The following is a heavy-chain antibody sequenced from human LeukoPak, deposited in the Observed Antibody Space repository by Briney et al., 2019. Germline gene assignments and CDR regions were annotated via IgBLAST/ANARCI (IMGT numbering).Heavy chain of an antibody. CDR1: GYTFTDYT. V-gene: IGHV7-4-1*02. D-gene: IGHD3-9*01. CDR3: ARGGFDSRWACDI. CDR2: INTNTRNP. J-gene: IGHJ3*02. Sequence: ASVKVSCKASGYTFTDYTINWVRQAPGQGLEWMGWINTNTRNPTYAQGFTGRVVFSLDTSVSTAYLQISSLKAEDTAVYYCARGGFDSRWACDIWGQGTMVIVSS.